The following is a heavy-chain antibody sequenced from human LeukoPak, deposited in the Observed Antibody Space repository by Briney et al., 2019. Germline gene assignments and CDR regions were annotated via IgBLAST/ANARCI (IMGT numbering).Heavy chain of an antibody. J-gene: IGHJ4*02. V-gene: IGHV4-34*01. Sequence: SETLSLTCAVYGGSFSGYYWSWIRQPPGKWLEWIGEINHSGSTNYNPSLKSRVTISVDTSKNQFSLKLSSVTAADTAVYYCARGGLGSDYWGQGTLVTVSS. CDR2: INHSGST. CDR1: GGSFSGYY. D-gene: IGHD3-16*01. CDR3: ARGGLGSDY.